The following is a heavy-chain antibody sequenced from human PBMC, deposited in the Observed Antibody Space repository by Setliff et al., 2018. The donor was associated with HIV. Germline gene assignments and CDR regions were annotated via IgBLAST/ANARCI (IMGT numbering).Heavy chain of an antibody. J-gene: IGHJ4*02. Sequence: GESLKISCKGSGSSFSSYWIGWVRQMPGKGLEWMGIIYPGDSDTKYSPSFQGQVTISADKSISTAYLQWGSLKTDDTAVYYCTRVSDRHTLTNFAYWGQGALVTVSS. CDR1: GSSFSSYW. CDR2: IYPGDSDT. D-gene: IGHD4-4*01. V-gene: IGHV5-51*01. CDR3: TRVSDRHTLTNFAY.